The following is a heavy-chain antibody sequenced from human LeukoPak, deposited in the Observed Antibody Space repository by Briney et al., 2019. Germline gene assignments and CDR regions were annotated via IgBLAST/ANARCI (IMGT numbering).Heavy chain of an antibody. Sequence: GGSLRLSCAASGFTFSDYWMSWVRQAPGKGLEWVANIKQDGSEKYYVDSVKGRFTISRDNAKNSLYLQMNSLRAEDTAVYYCARESVVVVAAKAYNWFDPWGQGTLVTVSS. V-gene: IGHV3-7*01. CDR2: IKQDGSEK. CDR3: ARESVVVVAAKAYNWFDP. J-gene: IGHJ5*02. CDR1: GFTFSDYW. D-gene: IGHD2-15*01.